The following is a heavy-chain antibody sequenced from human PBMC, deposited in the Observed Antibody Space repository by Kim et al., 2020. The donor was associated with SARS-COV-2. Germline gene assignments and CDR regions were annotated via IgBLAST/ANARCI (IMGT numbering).Heavy chain of an antibody. V-gene: IGHV3-48*04. Sequence: YYADSVKGRFTISRDNAKNSLYLQMNSLRAEDTAVYYCASSGSKLTAGDYWGQGTLVTVSS. D-gene: IGHD1-26*01. CDR3: ASSGSKLTAGDY. J-gene: IGHJ4*02.